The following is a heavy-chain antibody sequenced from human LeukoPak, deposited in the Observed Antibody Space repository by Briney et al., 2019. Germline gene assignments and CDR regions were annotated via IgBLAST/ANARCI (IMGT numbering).Heavy chain of an antibody. CDR3: ARDLLNEGNHLDY. J-gene: IGHJ4*02. V-gene: IGHV4-30-4*08. CDR2: IYYSGST. Sequence: SFSSYWLSWVRQPPGKGLEWIGYIYYSGSTYYNPSLKSRVTISVDTSKNQFSLKLSSVTAADTAVYYCARDLLNEGNHLDYWGQGTLVTVSS. D-gene: IGHD4-23*01. CDR1: SFSSYW.